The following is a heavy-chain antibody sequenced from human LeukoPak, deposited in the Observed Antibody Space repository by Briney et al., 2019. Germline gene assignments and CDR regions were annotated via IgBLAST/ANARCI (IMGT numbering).Heavy chain of an antibody. Sequence: GGSLRLSCAASGFTFSSYWMHWVRQAPGKGLVWVSRINSDGSSTTYADSVKGRFTISRDNAKNSLYLQMNSLRAEDTAVYYCATNDGYNYYFDYWGQGTLVTVSS. CDR2: INSDGSST. CDR3: ATNDGYNYYFDY. J-gene: IGHJ4*02. D-gene: IGHD5-24*01. CDR1: GFTFSSYW. V-gene: IGHV3-74*01.